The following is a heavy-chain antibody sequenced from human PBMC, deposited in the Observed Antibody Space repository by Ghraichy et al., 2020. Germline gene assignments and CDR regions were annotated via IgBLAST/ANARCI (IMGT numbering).Heavy chain of an antibody. Sequence: GESLNISCAAAGFTFSTYSIHWVRQAPGKGLEWVAVISHDGNSQYYADSVKGRFTISRDNSKNTVFLQMNSLRAGDTAVYYCARDIKSSYWSYYFFAMDVWGHGTTVTVSS. V-gene: IGHV3-30-3*01. J-gene: IGHJ6*02. CDR3: ARDIKSSYWSYYFFAMDV. CDR2: ISHDGNSQ. CDR1: GFTFSTYS. D-gene: IGHD2-8*02.